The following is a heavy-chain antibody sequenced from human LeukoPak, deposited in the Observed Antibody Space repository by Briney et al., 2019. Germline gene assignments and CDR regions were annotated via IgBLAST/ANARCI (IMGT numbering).Heavy chain of an antibody. CDR1: GFTFSSYT. D-gene: IGHD2-2*01. CDR2: LSSSSSYI. Sequence: GPSLRLSCAASGFTFSSYTMNRVRQAPGTGLPSVSSLSSSSSYIYYADSVKGRFTISRDNAKNSLYLQMNSLRAEDTAVYYCARDRPYCSSTSCYLGPIGSWGQGTLVTVSS. V-gene: IGHV3-21*01. J-gene: IGHJ5*02. CDR3: ARDRPYCSSTSCYLGPIGS.